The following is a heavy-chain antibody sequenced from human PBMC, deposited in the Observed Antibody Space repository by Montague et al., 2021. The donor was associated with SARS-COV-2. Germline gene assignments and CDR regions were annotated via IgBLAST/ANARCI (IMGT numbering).Heavy chain of an antibody. CDR2: TYYRTKWYS. V-gene: IGHV6-1*01. CDR1: GDSVSSNSVA. Sequence: CAISGDSVSSNSVAWGWIRQSPSRDPEWLGRTYYRTKWYSDYAPSVRGRLTVNPDASKNEFSLELNYVTPEDTAVYYCVRYSGWFYFDFWGQGTPVTVSS. D-gene: IGHD6-19*01. CDR3: VRYSGWFYFDF. J-gene: IGHJ4*02.